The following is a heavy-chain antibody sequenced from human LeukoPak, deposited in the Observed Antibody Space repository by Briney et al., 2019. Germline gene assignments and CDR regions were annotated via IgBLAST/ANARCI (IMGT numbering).Heavy chain of an antibody. Sequence: SGTLSLTCAVSGGSIRSSNWWGSVRQPPGKGLEWTGAIYHRGSTNYNLSLKRGVTLQVDKSKNQFSVKLSSVTADETPMHYFARDVRFGFRGPLRGAFDYWGQGTLVTVSS. CDR3: ARDVRFGFRGPLRGAFDY. CDR2: IYHRGST. CDR1: GGSIRSSNW. D-gene: IGHD3-10*01. V-gene: IGHV4-4*02. J-gene: IGHJ4*02.